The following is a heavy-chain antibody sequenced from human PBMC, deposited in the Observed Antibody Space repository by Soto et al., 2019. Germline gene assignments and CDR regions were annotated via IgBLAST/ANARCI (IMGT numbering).Heavy chain of an antibody. V-gene: IGHV5-51*01. J-gene: IGHJ5*02. CDR3: ARHNRYSSTWFEGWFDP. D-gene: IGHD6-13*01. CDR2: IHPGDSDT. Sequence: PGESLKICCQGSGYSFTNYWVGWVRQIPGRGLEWMGIIHPGDSDTRYSPFFQGQVTISADKSISTAYLQWSSLKASDTAMYYCARHNRYSSTWFEGWFDPWGQGTLVTVSS. CDR1: GYSFTNYW.